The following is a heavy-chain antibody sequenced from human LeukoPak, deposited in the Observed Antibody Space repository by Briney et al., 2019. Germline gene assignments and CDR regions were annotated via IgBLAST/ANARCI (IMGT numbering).Heavy chain of an antibody. Sequence: SETLSLTCTVPGGSISSYYWSWIRQPPGKGLEWIGYIYYSGSTNYNPSLKSRVTISVDTSKNQFSLKLSSVTAADTAVYYCASTGTGTTFVSFDYWGQGTLVTVSS. V-gene: IGHV4-59*01. J-gene: IGHJ4*02. CDR3: ASTGTGTTFVSFDY. CDR1: GGSISSYY. D-gene: IGHD1-1*01. CDR2: IYYSGST.